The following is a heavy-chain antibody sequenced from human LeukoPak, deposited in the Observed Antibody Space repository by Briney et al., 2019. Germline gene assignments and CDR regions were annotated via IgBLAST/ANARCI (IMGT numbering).Heavy chain of an antibody. Sequence: GGSLRLSCAASGFTFSSYAMSCVRQAPGKGLEWVSAISGSGGSTYYADSVKGRFAISRDNSKNMLYLQMISLRAEETAVFYCAKAADDYDGYSHAFDHSGQGALVSVSS. J-gene: IGHJ4*02. CDR1: GFTFSSYA. CDR2: ISGSGGST. V-gene: IGHV3-23*01. CDR3: AKAADDYDGYSHAFDH. D-gene: IGHD4-23*01.